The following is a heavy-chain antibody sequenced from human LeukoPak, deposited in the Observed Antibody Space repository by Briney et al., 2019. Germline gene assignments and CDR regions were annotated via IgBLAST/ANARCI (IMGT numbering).Heavy chain of an antibody. Sequence: AGSLSLSCAASGFTFSSYAMNWVRQAPAKGLEWVSSINGGASGAASADSVNGRFTTSRDNSNNTLYLLMNTLGAEDAAVYYCATDGGYGSGSYYPDYWGQGTLVTVSS. CDR2: INGGASGA. CDR1: GFTFSSYA. D-gene: IGHD3-10*01. V-gene: IGHV3-23*01. J-gene: IGHJ4*02. CDR3: ATDGGYGSGSYYPDY.